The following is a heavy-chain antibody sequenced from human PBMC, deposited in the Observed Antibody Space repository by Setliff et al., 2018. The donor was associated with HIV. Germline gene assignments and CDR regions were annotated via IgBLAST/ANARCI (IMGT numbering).Heavy chain of an antibody. Sequence: PSETLSLSCAASGFTFSDHYMNWVRQAPGKGLEWVSYISSSSSTIYYADSVKGRFTISRDNAKNSLYLQMNSLRAEDTAVYYCARSFPFSAFDIWGQGTMVTVSS. CDR2: ISSSSSTI. CDR1: GFTFSDHY. J-gene: IGHJ3*02. CDR3: ARSFPFSAFDI. V-gene: IGHV3-48*04.